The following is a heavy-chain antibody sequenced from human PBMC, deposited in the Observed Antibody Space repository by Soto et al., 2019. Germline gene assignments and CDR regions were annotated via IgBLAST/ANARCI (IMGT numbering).Heavy chain of an antibody. D-gene: IGHD2-15*01. CDR1: GLTFSDYY. J-gene: IGHJ4*02. CDR3: ATDRIADIGRPR. V-gene: IGHV3-21*04. Sequence: GGSLRLSCVASGLTFSDYYMNWVRQAPGKGLEWVSSMSSSSTIYYADCVKGRFTISRDNSRNMLYLQLYSLSVEDTAMYYCATDRIADIGRPRWGQGTLVTVSS. CDR2: MSSSSTI.